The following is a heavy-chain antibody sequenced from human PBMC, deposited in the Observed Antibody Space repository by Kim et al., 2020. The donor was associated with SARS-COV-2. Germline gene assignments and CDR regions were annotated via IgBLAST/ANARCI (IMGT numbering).Heavy chain of an antibody. CDR3: AGDLSLWSARGDAFDI. Sequence: SETLSLTCTVSGGSISSYYWSWIRQPPGKGLEWIGYIYYSGSTNYNPSLKSRVTISVDTSKNQFSLKLSSVTAADTAVYYCAGDLSLWSARGDAFDIWGQGTMVTVSS. J-gene: IGHJ3*02. D-gene: IGHD3-3*01. V-gene: IGHV4-59*13. CDR2: IYYSGST. CDR1: GGSISSYY.